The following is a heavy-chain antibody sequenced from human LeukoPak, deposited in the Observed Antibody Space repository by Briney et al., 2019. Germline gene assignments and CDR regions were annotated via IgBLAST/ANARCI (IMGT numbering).Heavy chain of an antibody. J-gene: IGHJ4*02. D-gene: IGHD3-10*01. CDR1: GGSISSGDYY. CDR2: TYNTEST. Sequence: PSETLSLTCTVSGGSISSGDYYWSWIRQPPGKGLERIGYTYNTESTYYYPSLKSRVAISVDTSKNQFSLKLSSVTAADTAVYYCARGAGARAVMWFFDYWGQGALVTVSS. V-gene: IGHV4-30-4*01. CDR3: ARGAGARAVMWFFDY.